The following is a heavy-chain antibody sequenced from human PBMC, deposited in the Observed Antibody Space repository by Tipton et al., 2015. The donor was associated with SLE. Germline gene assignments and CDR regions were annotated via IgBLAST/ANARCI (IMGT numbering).Heavy chain of an antibody. D-gene: IGHD3-16*01. V-gene: IGHV4-4*07. J-gene: IGHJ4*02. CDR1: GGSISRYY. CDR3: AKDVGGNSPFDS. Sequence: TLSLTCTVSGGSISRYYWGWIRQPAGKGLEWIGRIYTGGNTKYNPSLKSRVTISVDMSQSQFSLQLRSVTAADTAVYYCAKDVGGNSPFDSWGQGTLVTVSS. CDR2: IYTGGNT.